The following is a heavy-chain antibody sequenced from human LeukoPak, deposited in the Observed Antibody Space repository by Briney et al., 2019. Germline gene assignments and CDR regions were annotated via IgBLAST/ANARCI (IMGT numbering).Heavy chain of an antibody. D-gene: IGHD5-24*01. CDR3: ARGQDAFKTGY. V-gene: IGHV4-31*03. CDR2: IHPSGIT. CDR1: GGSLTNGYYY. Sequence: SETLSLTCTVSGGSLTNGYYYWTWIRQYPGKGLEWIGYIHPSGITDYNPPLKSRITMSLDMSQNQFSLKLTSVTAADTAIYYCARGQDAFKTGYWGQGTLVTVSS. J-gene: IGHJ4*02.